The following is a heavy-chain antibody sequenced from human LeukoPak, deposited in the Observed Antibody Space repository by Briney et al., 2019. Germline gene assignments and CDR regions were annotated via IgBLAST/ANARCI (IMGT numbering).Heavy chain of an antibody. Sequence: SETLSLTCAVYGGSFSGYYWSWIRQPPGKGLEWIGEINHSGSTNYNPSLKSRVTISVDTSKNQFSLKLSSVTAADTAVYYCARQAAAAGRYGMDVWGQGTTVTVPS. CDR3: ARQAAAAGRYGMDV. J-gene: IGHJ6*02. CDR1: GGSFSGYY. V-gene: IGHV4-34*01. D-gene: IGHD6-13*01. CDR2: INHSGST.